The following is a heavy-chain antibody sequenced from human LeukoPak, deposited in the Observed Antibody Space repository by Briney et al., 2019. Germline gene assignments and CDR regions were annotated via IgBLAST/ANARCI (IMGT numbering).Heavy chain of an antibody. D-gene: IGHD5-18*01. V-gene: IGHV3-48*04. CDR2: ISSSSSTI. Sequence: GGSLRLSCAASGFTFSNGWMSWVRQAPGKGLEWVSYISSSSSTIYYADSVKGRFTISRDNAKNSLYLQMNSLRAEDTAVYYCARVGGIAMVKGFDYWGQGTLVTVSS. CDR3: ARVGGIAMVKGFDY. CDR1: GFTFSNGW. J-gene: IGHJ4*02.